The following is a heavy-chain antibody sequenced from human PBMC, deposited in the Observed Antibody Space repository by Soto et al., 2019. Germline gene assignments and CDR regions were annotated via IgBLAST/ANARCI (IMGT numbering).Heavy chain of an antibody. V-gene: IGHV1-8*02. CDR2: MNPNSGNT. Sequence: XSVKVSCKASGFSFSDYFMHWVRQASGQGLEWMGWMNPNSGNTGYAQKFQGRVTMTRNTSISTAYMELSSLRSDDTAIYYCARMATSGTLNWFDPWGQGTLVTVSS. CDR3: ARMATSGTLNWFDP. J-gene: IGHJ5*02. CDR1: GFSFSDYF.